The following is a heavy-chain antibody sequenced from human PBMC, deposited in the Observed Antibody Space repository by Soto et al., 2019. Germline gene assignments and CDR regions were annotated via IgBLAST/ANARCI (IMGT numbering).Heavy chain of an antibody. CDR1: GFASSTSGEG. CDR3: ARMSSGASGYYYGMDV. CDR2: IYWDDDK. D-gene: IGHD3-22*01. Sequence: TPVLSSQTLTLTGTGSGFASSTSGEGVEWFRQAPGKALEWLALIYWDDDKRYSPSLKSRLTISKDTSKNQVVLTMTNMDPVDTATYYCARMSSGASGYYYGMDVWGQGTTVTVSS. J-gene: IGHJ6*02. V-gene: IGHV2-5*02.